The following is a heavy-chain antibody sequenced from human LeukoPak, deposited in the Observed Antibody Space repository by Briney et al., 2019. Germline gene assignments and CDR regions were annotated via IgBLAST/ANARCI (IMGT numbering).Heavy chain of an antibody. CDR3: AKGDAAGAYRTDF. Sequence: GGSLRLSCVASGISLRSYSVHWVRQAPGKGLEWVALTSHDESNKKYADSVRGRCTISRDNSRDTVFLQLSNLRHEDTAVCYCAKGDAAGAYRTDFWGPGTRVTVSS. D-gene: IGHD6-13*01. CDR2: TSHDESNK. CDR1: GISLRSYS. V-gene: IGHV3-30-3*01. J-gene: IGHJ4*02.